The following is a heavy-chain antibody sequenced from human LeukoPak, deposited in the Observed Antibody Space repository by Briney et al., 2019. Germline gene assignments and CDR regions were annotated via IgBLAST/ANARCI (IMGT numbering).Heavy chain of an antibody. CDR2: IYYSGST. V-gene: IGHV4-59*08. J-gene: IGHJ4*02. CDR3: ARSPRQSDFDY. Sequence: SETLSLTCTVSGGSISSYYWSWIRQPPGKGLEWIGYIYYSGSTNYNPSLKSRVTISVDTSKNQFSLKLSSVTAADTAVYYCARSPRQSDFDYWGQGTLVTVSS. CDR1: GGSISSYY.